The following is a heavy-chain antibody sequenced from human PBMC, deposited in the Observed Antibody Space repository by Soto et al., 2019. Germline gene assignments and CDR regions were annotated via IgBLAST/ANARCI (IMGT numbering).Heavy chain of an antibody. CDR2: ISSSSSTI. Sequence: EVQLVESGGGLVQPGGSLRLSCAASGFTFSSYSMNWVRQAPGKGLEWVSYISSSSSTIYYADSVKGRFTISRDNAKNSLYLQMNSLRDEDTAVYYCAREQLWLPASYYYYGMDVWGQGTTVTVSS. V-gene: IGHV3-48*02. J-gene: IGHJ6*02. CDR1: GFTFSSYS. D-gene: IGHD5-18*01. CDR3: AREQLWLPASYYYYGMDV.